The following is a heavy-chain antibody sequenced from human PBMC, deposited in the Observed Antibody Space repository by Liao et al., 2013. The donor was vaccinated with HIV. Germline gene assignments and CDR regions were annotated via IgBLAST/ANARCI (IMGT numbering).Heavy chain of an antibody. D-gene: IGHD2/OR15-2a*01. J-gene: IGHJ3*02. V-gene: IGHV4-34*01. Sequence: QVQLQQWGAGLLKPSETLSLTCAVYGGSFSGYYWSWIRQPPGKGLEWIGSIYYSGSTYYNPSLKSRVTISVDTSKNQFSLKLSSVTAADTAVYYCARDFLRAFDIWGQGTMVTVSS. CDR2: IYYSGST. CDR3: ARDFLRAFDI. CDR1: GGSFSGYY.